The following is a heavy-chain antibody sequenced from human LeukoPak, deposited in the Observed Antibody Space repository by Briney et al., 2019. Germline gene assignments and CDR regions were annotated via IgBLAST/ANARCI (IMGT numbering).Heavy chain of an antibody. V-gene: IGHV1-18*04. Sequence: ASVKVSCKASGYTFTSYGISWVRQAPGQGLEWMGWISAYNGNTNYAQKLQGRVTMTTDTSTSTAYMELRSLGSDDTAVYYCARGRVGGYCSSTSCYAFDIWGQGTMVTVSS. CDR2: ISAYNGNT. CDR1: GYTFTSYG. D-gene: IGHD2-2*01. CDR3: ARGRVGGYCSSTSCYAFDI. J-gene: IGHJ3*02.